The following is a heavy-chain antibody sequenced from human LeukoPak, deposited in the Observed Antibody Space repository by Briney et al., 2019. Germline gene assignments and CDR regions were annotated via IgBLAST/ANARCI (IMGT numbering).Heavy chain of an antibody. J-gene: IGHJ4*02. CDR3: ARDRSSGWYEGGYYFDY. CDR1: GYTFTGYY. CDR2: INPNSGGT. D-gene: IGHD6-19*01. V-gene: IGHV1-2*02. Sequence: ASVKVSCKASGYTFTGYYMHWVRQAPGQGLEWMGWINPNSGGTNYAQKFQGRVTMTRDTSISTAYMELSRLRSDDTAVYYCARDRSSGWYEGGYYFDYWGQGTLVTVSS.